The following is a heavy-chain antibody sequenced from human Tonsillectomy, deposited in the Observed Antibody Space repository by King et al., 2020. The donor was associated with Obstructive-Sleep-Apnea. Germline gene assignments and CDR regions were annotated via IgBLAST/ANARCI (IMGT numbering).Heavy chain of an antibody. J-gene: IGHJ4*02. CDR3: ARHRGVEDYGGYGDYFDY. D-gene: IGHD5-12*01. CDR2: MYYSGNT. Sequence: VQLQESGPGLAKPSETLSLTCTVSGTSISDYYWSWIRQPPGKGLEWIGYMYYSGNTNFNPSLKSRVTISADTSKIQFSLRLSSVTAADTAVYYCARHRGVEDYGGYGDYFDYWGQGTLVTVSS. CDR1: GTSISDYY. V-gene: IGHV4-59*08.